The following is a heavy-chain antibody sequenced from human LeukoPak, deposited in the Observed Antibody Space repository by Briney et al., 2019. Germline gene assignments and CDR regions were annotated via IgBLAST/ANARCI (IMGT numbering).Heavy chain of an antibody. CDR3: ARVGAYCTSTSCFDY. D-gene: IGHD2-2*01. CDR2: MSPNSGNT. CDR1: GYTFTNYD. Sequence: ASVKVSCKASGYTFTNYDINWVRQATGQGLEWMGWMSPNSGNTGYAQKFQGRVTMTRNTSISTAYMELSSLKSEDTAVYYCARVGAYCTSTSCFDYWGQGTLVTVSS. J-gene: IGHJ4*02. V-gene: IGHV1-8*01.